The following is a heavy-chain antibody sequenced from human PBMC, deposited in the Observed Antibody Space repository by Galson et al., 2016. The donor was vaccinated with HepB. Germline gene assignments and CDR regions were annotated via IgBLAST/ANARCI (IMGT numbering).Heavy chain of an antibody. D-gene: IGHD2-2*01. CDR2: IKNDGIQK. CDR1: GFTFSNYW. Sequence: SLRLSCAASGFTFSNYWMSWVRQAPGKGLEWVANIKNDGIQKYYVDSLKGRFTISRDNGKNSLYLQLGSLRAEDTPVYDCARGDCSSSTSYVIWFDPWGQGTLVTVAS. CDR3: ARGDCSSSTSYVIWFDP. J-gene: IGHJ5*02. V-gene: IGHV3-7*01.